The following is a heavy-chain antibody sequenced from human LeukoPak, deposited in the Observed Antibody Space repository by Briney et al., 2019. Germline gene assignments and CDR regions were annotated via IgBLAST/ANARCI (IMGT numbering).Heavy chain of an antibody. Sequence: SETLSLTCAVYGGSFSGYYWSWSRQPPGKGLEWIGEINHSGSTNYSPSLKSRVTISVDTSKNQFSLKLSSVTAADTAVYYCARAGDSSGYCDSWGQGTLVTVSS. CDR1: GGSFSGYY. V-gene: IGHV4-34*01. CDR3: ARAGDSSGYCDS. J-gene: IGHJ4*02. D-gene: IGHD3-22*01. CDR2: INHSGST.